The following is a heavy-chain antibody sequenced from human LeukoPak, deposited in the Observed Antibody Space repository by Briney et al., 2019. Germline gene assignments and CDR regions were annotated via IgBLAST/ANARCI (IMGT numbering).Heavy chain of an antibody. CDR3: AKKMGGVAGSFDY. Sequence: GGTLRLSCAASGFTFSSYGMSWVRQAPGKGLEWVSAISGSGGSTYYADSVKGRFTISRDNSKTTLYLQMNSLRADDTAVYYCAKKMGGVAGSFDYWGQGTLVTVSS. J-gene: IGHJ4*02. CDR2: ISGSGGST. V-gene: IGHV3-23*01. D-gene: IGHD6-19*01. CDR1: GFTFSSYG.